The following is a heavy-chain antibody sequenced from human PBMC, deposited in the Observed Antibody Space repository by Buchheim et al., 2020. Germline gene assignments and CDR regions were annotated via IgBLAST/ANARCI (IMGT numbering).Heavy chain of an antibody. V-gene: IGHV4-31*03. CDR2: IYYSGRT. J-gene: IGHJ6*03. CDR1: GGSVSNDDYY. CDR3: ARAYYFSYYMDV. Sequence: QVQLQESGPGLVKPSQTLSLTCTVSGGSVSNDDYYWSWIRQHPGRGLEWIGSIYYSGRTHYNPSLKSRITISVDTSKNQFSLKLSSVTTADMAVYYCARAYYFSYYMDVWGKGTT.